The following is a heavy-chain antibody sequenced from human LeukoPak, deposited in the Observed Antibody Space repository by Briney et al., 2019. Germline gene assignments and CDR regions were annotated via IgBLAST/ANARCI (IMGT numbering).Heavy chain of an antibody. D-gene: IGHD5-12*01. V-gene: IGHV1-69*06. CDR2: IIPIFGTA. CDR1: GGTFSSYA. J-gene: IGHJ5*02. CDR3: ARVNGRLRIVAPFDP. Sequence: GASVKVSCKASGGTFSSYAISWVRQAPGQGLEWMGGIIPIFGTANYAQKFQGRVTITADKSTSTAYMELSSLRSEDTAVYYCARVNGRLRIVAPFDPWGQGTLVTVSS.